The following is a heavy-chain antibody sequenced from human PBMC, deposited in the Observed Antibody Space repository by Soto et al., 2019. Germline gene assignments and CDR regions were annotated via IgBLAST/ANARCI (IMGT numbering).Heavy chain of an antibody. CDR1: GFTFTNYW. CDR3: TTTFEF. CDR2: IDADGSGT. D-gene: IGHD1-1*01. V-gene: IGHV3-74*01. Sequence: EVQVVESGGGLVQPGGSLRLSCAASGFTFTNYWMHWVRQVPGQGLVWVSRIDADGSGTSYADSVKGRFTISRDNAKNTLSLEMNALRVDDTAIYYCTTTFEFWGQGTLVTPSS. J-gene: IGHJ4*02.